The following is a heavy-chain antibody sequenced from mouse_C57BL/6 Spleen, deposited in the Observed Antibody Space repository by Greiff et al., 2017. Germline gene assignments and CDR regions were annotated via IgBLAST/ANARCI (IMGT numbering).Heavy chain of an antibody. Sequence: VQLQQSGPGLVQPSQRLSITCTVSGFSLTSYGVHWVRQSPGKGLEWLGVIWSGGSTDYNAAFISRLSISKDNSKSQVFFKMNSLQADDTAIYYCASYGSSYEGYFDVWGTGTTVTVSS. CDR2: IWSGGST. D-gene: IGHD1-1*01. J-gene: IGHJ1*03. CDR1: GFSLTSYG. V-gene: IGHV2-2*01. CDR3: ASYGSSYEGYFDV.